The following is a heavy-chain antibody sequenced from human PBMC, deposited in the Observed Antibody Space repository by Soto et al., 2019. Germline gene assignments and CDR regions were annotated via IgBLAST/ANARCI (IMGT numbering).Heavy chain of an antibody. CDR1: GDSMATGGHY. D-gene: IGHD3-16*01. CDR3: ARDKDLQPTVWGF. V-gene: IGHV4-31*03. J-gene: IGHJ4*02. CDR2: VYYSGAT. Sequence: SETLYLTCTVSGDSMATGGHYYNWIRQVPGKGLEWIGYVYYSGATHYTPSLRARATISRDTSKNQFSLRLISVTAADTALYYCARDKDLQPTVWGFWGQGIQVTVSS.